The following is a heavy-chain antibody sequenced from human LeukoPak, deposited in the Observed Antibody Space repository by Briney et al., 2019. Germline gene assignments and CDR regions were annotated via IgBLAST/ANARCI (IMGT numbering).Heavy chain of an antibody. J-gene: IGHJ4*02. CDR1: GFRFSDYS. CDR3: ARDYKYAFDN. CDR2: IGISSGNT. Sequence: GGSLRLSCAASGFRFSDYSMNWVREAPGKGLEWISYIGISSGNTNYADSVKGRFTISGDKAKNSLYLQMNSLRVEDTAVYYCARDYKYAFDNWGQGTLVTVSS. V-gene: IGHV3-48*01. D-gene: IGHD5-24*01.